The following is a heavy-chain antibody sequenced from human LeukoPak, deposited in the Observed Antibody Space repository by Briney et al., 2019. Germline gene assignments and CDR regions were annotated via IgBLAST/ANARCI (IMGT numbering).Heavy chain of an antibody. CDR1: GFNFGGYG. J-gene: IGHJ4*02. CDR2: IRYDGSNE. Sequence: GGSLRLSCAASGFNFGGYGMYWVRQALGKGLEWVAFIRYDGSNEYYADSVKGRFTISRDNSKNTLSLQMNSLTPEDTAVYYCAEYAYPAYYFDYWGQGTLVTVSS. D-gene: IGHD3-16*01. V-gene: IGHV3-30*02. CDR3: AEYAYPAYYFDY.